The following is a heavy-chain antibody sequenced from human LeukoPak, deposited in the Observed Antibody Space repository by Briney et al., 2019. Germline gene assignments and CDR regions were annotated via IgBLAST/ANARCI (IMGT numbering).Heavy chain of an antibody. J-gene: IGHJ4*02. CDR2: IYHSGST. CDR1: GGSISSSNW. D-gene: IGHD5-24*01. Sequence: SETLSLTCAVSGGSISSSNWWSWVRQPPGKGLEWIGEIYHSGSTNYNPSLKSRVTISVDKSKNQFSLKLSSVTAADTAVYYCARTPLRRDGYNWDYWGQGTLVTVSS. V-gene: IGHV4-4*02. CDR3: ARTPLRRDGYNWDY.